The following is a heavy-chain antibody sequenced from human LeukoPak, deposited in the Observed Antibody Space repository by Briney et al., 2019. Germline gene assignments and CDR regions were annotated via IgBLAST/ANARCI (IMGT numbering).Heavy chain of an antibody. J-gene: IGHJ4*02. Sequence: GGSLRLSCTASGFIFSHAWMNWVRQAPGKGLQWLGRIRSGGAREYAAPAQGRFTISRDDSRNTVYLEMNNLDTGDTAVYFCAVDTPVIDAQIDYWGQGTLVTVSS. CDR1: GFIFSHAW. CDR2: IRSGGAR. V-gene: IGHV3-15*01. CDR3: AVDTPVIDAQIDY. D-gene: IGHD3-16*02.